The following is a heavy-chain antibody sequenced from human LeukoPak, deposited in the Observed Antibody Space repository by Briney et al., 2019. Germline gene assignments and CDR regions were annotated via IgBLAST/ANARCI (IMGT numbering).Heavy chain of an antibody. J-gene: IGHJ6*03. V-gene: IGHV1-2*02. CDR3: ARDGVNYYDSSGYYYGDYYYYYYMDV. CDR2: INPNSGAT. Sequence: ASVKVSCKASGYTFTGYYMHWVRQAPGQGLEWMGWINPNSGATKYAQKFQGRVTMTRDTSISTAYMELSRLRSDDTAVYYCARDGVNYYDSSGYYYGDYYYYYYMDVWGKGTTVTVSS. CDR1: GYTFTGYY. D-gene: IGHD3-22*01.